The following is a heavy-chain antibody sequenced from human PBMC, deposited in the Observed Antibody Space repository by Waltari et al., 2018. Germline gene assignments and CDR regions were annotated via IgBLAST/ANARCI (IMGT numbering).Heavy chain of an antibody. D-gene: IGHD2-21*01. J-gene: IGHJ3*02. V-gene: IGHV4-39*07. CDR3: ARDDCGGDCYSLAAFDI. CDR1: GASISSSSSY. Sequence: QLQLQESGPGLVKPSEALSPTCPSPGASISSSSSYWGWTAQPPGKGLEWIGSIYYSESTYYNPSLKSRVTISVDTSKNQFSLKLSSVTAADTAVYYCARDDCGGDCYSLAAFDIWGQGTMVTVSS. CDR2: IYYSEST.